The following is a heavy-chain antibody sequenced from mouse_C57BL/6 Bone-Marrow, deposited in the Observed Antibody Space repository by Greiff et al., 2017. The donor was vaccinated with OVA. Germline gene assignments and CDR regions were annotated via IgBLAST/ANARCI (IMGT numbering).Heavy chain of an antibody. V-gene: IGHV1-59*01. J-gene: IGHJ4*01. Sequence: QVQLQQPGAELVRPGTSVKLSCKASGYTFTSYWMHWVKQRPGQGLEWIGVIDPSDSYTNYNQKFKGKATLTVDTSSSTAYMQLSSLTSEDSAVYYCARIVGGAMDYWGQGTSVTVSS. CDR3: ARIVGGAMDY. D-gene: IGHD1-1*01. CDR1: GYTFTSYW. CDR2: IDPSDSYT.